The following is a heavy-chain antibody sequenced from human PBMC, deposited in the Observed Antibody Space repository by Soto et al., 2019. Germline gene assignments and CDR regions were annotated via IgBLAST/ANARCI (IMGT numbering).Heavy chain of an antibody. CDR1: GGTFSSYA. V-gene: IGHV1-69*13. Sequence: RASVKVSCKASGGTFSSYAISWVRQAPGQGLEWMGGIIPIFGTANYAQKFQGRVTITADESTSTAYMELSSLRSEDTAVYYCARVGTANPRGYYFDYWGQGTLVTVSS. CDR3: ARVGTANPRGYYFDY. CDR2: IIPIFGTA. J-gene: IGHJ4*02. D-gene: IGHD5-18*01.